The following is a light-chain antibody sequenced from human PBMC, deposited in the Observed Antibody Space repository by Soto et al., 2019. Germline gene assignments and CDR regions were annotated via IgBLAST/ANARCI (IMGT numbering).Light chain of an antibody. CDR1: QSISSY. Sequence: DIQMTQSPSTLSASVGDRVTIACRASQSISSYLAWYQQKPGKAPNLLIYKASTLESGVPSRFSGSRSGTEFTLTVSSLQPDDFATYYCQQYNDSFPYTFGQGTKLQI. CDR2: KAS. CDR3: QQYNDSFPYT. V-gene: IGKV1-5*03. J-gene: IGKJ2*01.